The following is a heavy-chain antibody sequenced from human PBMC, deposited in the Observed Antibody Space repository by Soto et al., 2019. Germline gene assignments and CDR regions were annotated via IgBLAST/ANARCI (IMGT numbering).Heavy chain of an antibody. J-gene: IGHJ5*02. D-gene: IGHD3-10*01. V-gene: IGHV4-4*02. CDR2: IYRGGNS. CDR1: GGSISSGNW. Sequence: PSETLSLTCSVSGGSISSGNWWTWVRQPPGKGLEWIGEIYRGGNSNYNPSLKSRVIISVDTSNNQFSLNLSSVTAADTAVYYCARGVSGGSGSYYRRVWRWFDPWGQGTLVTVSS. CDR3: ARGVSGGSGSYYRRVWRWFDP.